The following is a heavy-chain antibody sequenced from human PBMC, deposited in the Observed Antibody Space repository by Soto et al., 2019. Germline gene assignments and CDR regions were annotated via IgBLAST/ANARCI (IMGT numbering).Heavy chain of an antibody. CDR2: ICHSGNT. CDR3: ARVWFGESSWFDP. J-gene: IGHJ5*02. Sequence: SETLSLTCTVSGVSITIGGYCWSWIRQPPGQGLEWIGYICHSGNTYYNPSLKSRVTTSLDRSKNQFSLNLSSVTAADTAVYYCARVWFGESSWFDPWGQGTLVTVSS. V-gene: IGHV4-30-2*01. D-gene: IGHD3-10*01. CDR1: GVSITIGGYC.